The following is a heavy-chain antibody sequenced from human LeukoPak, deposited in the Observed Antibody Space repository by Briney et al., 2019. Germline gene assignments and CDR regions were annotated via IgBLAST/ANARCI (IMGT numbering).Heavy chain of an antibody. CDR3: ARVVSSGYYLLYYYYYMDV. Sequence: PSETLSLTCAVYGGSFSGYYWSWIRQPPGKGLEWIGEINHSGSTNYNPSLKSRVTISVDTSKNQFSLKLSSVTAADTAVYYCARVVSSGYYLLYYYYYMDVWGKGTTVTVSS. CDR2: INHSGST. V-gene: IGHV4-34*01. CDR1: GGSFSGYY. J-gene: IGHJ6*03. D-gene: IGHD3-22*01.